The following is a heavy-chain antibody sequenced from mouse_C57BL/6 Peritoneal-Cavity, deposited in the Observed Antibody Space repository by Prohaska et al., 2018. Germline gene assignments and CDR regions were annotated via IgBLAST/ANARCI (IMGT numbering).Heavy chain of an antibody. Sequence: MQWVKQRPIQGLEWIGNIDPSDSETHYNQKFKDKATLTVDKSSSTAYMQLSSLTSEDSAVYYCARWPYSKDYFDYWGQGTTLTVSS. CDR2: IDPSDSET. D-gene: IGHD2-5*01. CDR3: ARWPYSKDYFDY. J-gene: IGHJ2*01. V-gene: IGHV1-52*01.